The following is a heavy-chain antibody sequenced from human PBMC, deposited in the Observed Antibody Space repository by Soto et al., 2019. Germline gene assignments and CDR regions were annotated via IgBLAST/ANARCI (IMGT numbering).Heavy chain of an antibody. CDR2: ISYDGTNK. CDR1: GFTFSTYG. Sequence: GGSLRLSCAASGFTFSTYGMHWVRQAPGKGLEWVALISYDGTNKYYADSVKGRFTISRDNFKNTLYLQMNSLRAEDTAVYYCAKDLWSDTRRFDCWGQGTLVTVSS. V-gene: IGHV3-30*18. CDR3: AKDLWSDTRRFDC. J-gene: IGHJ4*02. D-gene: IGHD3-3*01.